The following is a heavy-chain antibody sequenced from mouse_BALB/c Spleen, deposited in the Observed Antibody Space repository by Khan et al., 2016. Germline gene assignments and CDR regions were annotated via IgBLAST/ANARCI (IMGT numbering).Heavy chain of an antibody. J-gene: IGHJ4*01. CDR3: AKHMGTYFAMDY. Sequence: VELVESGPGLVAPSQSLSITCTVSGFSLTDYGVSWIRQPPGKGLEWLGVIWGGGSTYYNSALKSRLSISKDHSKSQVFLKMNSRQAEDTAMYYCAKHMGTYFAMDYWGQGTSVTVSA. CDR1: GFSLTDYG. CDR2: IWGGGST. D-gene: IGHD2-13*01. V-gene: IGHV2-6-5*01.